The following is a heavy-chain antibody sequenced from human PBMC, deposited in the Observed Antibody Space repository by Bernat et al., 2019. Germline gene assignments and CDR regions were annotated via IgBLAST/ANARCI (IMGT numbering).Heavy chain of an antibody. CDR2: IRYDGSNK. V-gene: IGHV3-30*02. D-gene: IGHD2-15*01. CDR3: AAPSCSGGSCYSGWRYYYYGMDV. CDR1: GFTFSSYG. Sequence: QVQLVESGGGVVQPGGSLRLSCAASGFTFSSYGMHWVRQAPGKGLEWVAFIRYDGSNKYYADSVKGRFTISRDNSKNTLYLQMNSLRAEDTAVYYCAAPSCSGGSCYSGWRYYYYGMDVRGQGTTVTVSS. J-gene: IGHJ6*02.